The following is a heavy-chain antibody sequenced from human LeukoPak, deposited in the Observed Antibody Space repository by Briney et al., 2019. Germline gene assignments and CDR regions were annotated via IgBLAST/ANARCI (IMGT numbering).Heavy chain of an antibody. CDR2: ISYDGSNK. J-gene: IGHJ4*02. Sequence: PGGSLGLSCAASGFTFSSYAMHWVRQAPGKGLEWVAVISYDGSNKYYADSVKGRFTISRDNSKNTLYLQMNSLRAEDTAVYYCARGRYSSGWDDPRIDYWGQGTLVTVSS. D-gene: IGHD6-19*01. CDR1: GFTFSSYA. CDR3: ARGRYSSGWDDPRIDY. V-gene: IGHV3-30-3*01.